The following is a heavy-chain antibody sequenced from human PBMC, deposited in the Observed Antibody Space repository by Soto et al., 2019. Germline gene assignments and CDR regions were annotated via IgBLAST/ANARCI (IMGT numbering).Heavy chain of an antibody. D-gene: IGHD3-22*01. V-gene: IGHV3-33*01. CDR2: IWYDGSNK. CDR1: GFTFSSYG. CDR3: ARDAVVITTVASHFDY. Sequence: QVQLVESGGGVVQPGRSLRLSCAASGFTFSSYGMHWVRQAPGKGLEWVAVIWYDGSNKYYADSVKGRFTISRDNSKNTLYLQMNSLIAEDTAVYYCARDAVVITTVASHFDYWGQGTLVTVSS. J-gene: IGHJ4*02.